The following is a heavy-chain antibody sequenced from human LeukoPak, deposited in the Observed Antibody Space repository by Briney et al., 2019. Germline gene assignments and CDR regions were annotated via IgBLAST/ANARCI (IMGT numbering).Heavy chain of an antibody. CDR1: GGSISSYY. D-gene: IGHD3-22*01. Sequence: SETLSLTCTVSGGSISSYYWSWIRQPPGKGLEWIGRIYTSGSTNYNPSLKSRVTISVDTSKNQFSLKLSSVTAADTAVYYCARDSYYDSSGLPWGQGTLVTVSS. V-gene: IGHV4-4*08. J-gene: IGHJ5*02. CDR2: IYTSGST. CDR3: ARDSYYDSSGLP.